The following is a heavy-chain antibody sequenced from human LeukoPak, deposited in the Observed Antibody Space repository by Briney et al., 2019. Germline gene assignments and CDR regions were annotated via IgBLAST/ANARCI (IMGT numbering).Heavy chain of an antibody. V-gene: IGHV1-2*02. CDR3: ARNTVVTYLLGY. D-gene: IGHD4-23*01. CDR1: GYTFTGYY. CDR2: INPNSGGT. J-gene: IGHJ4*02. Sequence: ASVKVSCKASGYTFTGYYMHWVRQAPGQGLEWMGWINPNSGGTNYAQKFQGRVTMTRDTSISTAYMELSRLGSDDTAVYYCARNTVVTYLLGYWGQGTLVTVSS.